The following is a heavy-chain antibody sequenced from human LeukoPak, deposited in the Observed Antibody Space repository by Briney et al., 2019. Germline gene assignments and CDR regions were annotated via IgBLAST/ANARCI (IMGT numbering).Heavy chain of an antibody. J-gene: IGHJ6*04. V-gene: IGHV1-69*13. CDR2: IIPIFGTA. CDR3: ARDEAYYYGSGSYWYGMDV. CDR1: EGTFSSYA. Sequence: SVKVSCKASEGTFSSYAISWVRQAPGQGLEWMGGIIPIFGTANYAQKFQGRVTITADESTSTAYMELSSLRSEDTAVYYCARDEAYYYGSGSYWYGMDVWGKGTTVTVSS. D-gene: IGHD3-10*01.